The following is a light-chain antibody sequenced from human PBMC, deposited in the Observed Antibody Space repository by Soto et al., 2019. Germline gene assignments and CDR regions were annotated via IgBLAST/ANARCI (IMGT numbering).Light chain of an antibody. Sequence: QSVLTQPASVSGSPGQSITISCTGTSSEVGGYNYVSWYQQHPGKAPKLMIYDVSNRPSGVSNSFSGSKSGNTASLTISGLQAEDEADYYCSSYTGSTTLVVFGTGTRSPS. CDR2: DVS. CDR1: SSEVGGYNY. CDR3: SSYTGSTTLVV. J-gene: IGLJ1*01. V-gene: IGLV2-14*03.